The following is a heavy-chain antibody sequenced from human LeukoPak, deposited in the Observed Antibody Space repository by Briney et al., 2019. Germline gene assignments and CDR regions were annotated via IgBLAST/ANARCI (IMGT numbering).Heavy chain of an antibody. CDR1: GFTLSDYW. CDR2: IYSDESSA. J-gene: IGHJ3*02. D-gene: IGHD3-10*01. Sequence: GGSLRLSCTASGFTLSDYWMQWVRQAPGKGLEWISRIYSDESSAYYADSVKGRFTIPRDNAKKTLYLQMNSLRVEDTAMYYCARVSGSRNYYFGAFDIWGQGTMVTVSS. CDR3: ARVSGSRNYYFGAFDI. V-gene: IGHV3-74*01.